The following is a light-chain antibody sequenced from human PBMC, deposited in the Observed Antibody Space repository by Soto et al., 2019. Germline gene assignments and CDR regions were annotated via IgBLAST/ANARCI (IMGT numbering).Light chain of an antibody. V-gene: IGKV3-20*01. Sequence: EFVLTQSPATLSLSPGERATLSCRASQTVRNNYLAWYQQKPGQAPRLLNYDASSRAPGIPDRFSGGGSGTDFPLTISRLEPEDFAVYYCQHYGSSGTFGQGTKVEIK. CDR3: QHYGSSGT. CDR1: QTVRNNY. J-gene: IGKJ1*01. CDR2: DAS.